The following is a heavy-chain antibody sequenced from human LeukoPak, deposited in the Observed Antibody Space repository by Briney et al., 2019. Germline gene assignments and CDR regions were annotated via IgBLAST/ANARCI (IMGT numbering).Heavy chain of an antibody. Sequence: GESPKTSLYGSGYRFTSYWLGRVRPMPGKGPEGMGYIDPGKSYTRYSPCFRGNVNISADMSISTVYLQWSSLKASDTAMYYCARHERAAAAPCDYGGQGTLVSVPS. CDR1: GYRFTSYW. CDR2: IDPGKSYT. CDR3: ARHERAAAAPCDY. J-gene: IGHJ4*02. V-gene: IGHV5-51*01. D-gene: IGHD6-13*01.